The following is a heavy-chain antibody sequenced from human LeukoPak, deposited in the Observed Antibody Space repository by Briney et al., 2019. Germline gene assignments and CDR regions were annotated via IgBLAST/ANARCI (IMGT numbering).Heavy chain of an antibody. CDR2: IYYSGST. V-gene: IGHV4-59*12. J-gene: IGHJ4*02. D-gene: IGHD1-7*01. CDR1: GGSISSYY. CDR3: ARDINWNYVGGFDY. Sequence: SETLSLTCTVSGGSISSYYWSWIRQPPGKGLEWIGYIYYSGSTYYNPSLKSRVTISVDTSKNQFPLKLSSVTAADTAVYYCARDINWNYVGGFDYWGQGTLVTVSS.